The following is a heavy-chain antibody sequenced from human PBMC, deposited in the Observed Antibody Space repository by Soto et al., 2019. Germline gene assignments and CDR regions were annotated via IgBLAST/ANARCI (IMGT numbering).Heavy chain of an antibody. CDR2: ISGSGGST. CDR1: GFTFSSYA. Sequence: GGSLRLSCAASGFTFSSYAMSWVRQAPGKGLEWVSAISGSGGSTYYADSVKGRFTISRDNSKNTLYLQMNSLRAEDTAVYYCAKSGCSSTSCYSWFDPWGQGTLVTVSS. V-gene: IGHV3-23*01. CDR3: AKSGCSSTSCYSWFDP. J-gene: IGHJ5*02. D-gene: IGHD2-2*01.